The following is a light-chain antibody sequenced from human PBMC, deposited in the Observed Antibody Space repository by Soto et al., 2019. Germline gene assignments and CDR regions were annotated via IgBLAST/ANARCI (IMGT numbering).Light chain of an antibody. CDR1: SGDIGTYNL. Sequence: QSALTQPASVSGSPGQSITISCTGTSGDIGTYNLVSWYQQYPGRAPKLIIFEGNKRPSGVSSRFSASKSGYTASLAISGLQAEDEADYHCCSYAGRSTVICGGGTK. V-gene: IGLV2-23*01. CDR3: CSYAGRSTVI. J-gene: IGLJ2*01. CDR2: EGN.